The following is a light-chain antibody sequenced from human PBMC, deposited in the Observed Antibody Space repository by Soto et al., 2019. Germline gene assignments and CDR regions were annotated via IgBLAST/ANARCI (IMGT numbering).Light chain of an antibody. J-gene: IGKJ1*01. CDR1: QSISTN. CDR3: QEYNTWPWT. Sequence: EIVVTPYPATLSVSPGERATLSCRASQSISTNLAWYQQKPGQAPRLLIYGASTRATGIPARFSDSGSETEFTLTISSLQSEDFAVYYCQEYNTWPWTFGQGTKVDIK. V-gene: IGKV3-15*01. CDR2: GAS.